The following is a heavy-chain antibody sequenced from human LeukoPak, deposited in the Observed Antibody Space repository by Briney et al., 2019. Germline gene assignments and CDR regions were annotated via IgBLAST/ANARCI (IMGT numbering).Heavy chain of an antibody. CDR1: GFTFSSYG. D-gene: IGHD6-6*01. V-gene: IGHV3-30*18. CDR3: AKDLLVLGYYYYGMDV. J-gene: IGHJ6*02. CDR2: ISYDGSNK. Sequence: GGSLRLSCAASGFTFSSYGMHWVRQAPGKGLEWVAVISYDGSNKYYADSVKGRFTISRDNSKNTLYLQMNSLRAEDTAVYYCAKDLLVLGYYYYGMDVWGQGTTVTVSS.